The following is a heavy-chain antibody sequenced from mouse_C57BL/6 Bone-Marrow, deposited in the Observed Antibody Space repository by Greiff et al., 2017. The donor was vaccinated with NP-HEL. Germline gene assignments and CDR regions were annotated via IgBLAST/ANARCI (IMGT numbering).Heavy chain of an antibody. CDR3: AKLWLRRWYFDV. Sequence: VQLVESGAELARPGASVKLSCKASGYTFTSYGISWVKQSTGQGLEWIGEIYPRSGNTYYNEKFKGKATLTADKSSSTAYMELRSLTSEDSAVYFCAKLWLRRWYFDVWGTGTTVTVSS. CDR2: IYPRSGNT. V-gene: IGHV1-81*01. D-gene: IGHD2-2*01. CDR1: GYTFTSYG. J-gene: IGHJ1*03.